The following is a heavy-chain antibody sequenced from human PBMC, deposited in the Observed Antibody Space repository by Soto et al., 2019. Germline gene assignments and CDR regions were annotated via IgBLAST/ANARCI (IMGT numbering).Heavy chain of an antibody. CDR3: ARRSPRGAYNWFDP. Sequence: PSETLSLTCAVYGGSFSGYYWSWIRQPPGKGLEWIGEINHSGSTNYNPSLKSRVTISVDTSKNQFSLKLSSVTAADTAVYYCARRSPRGAYNWFDPWGQGTLVTVSS. CDR2: INHSGST. J-gene: IGHJ5*02. D-gene: IGHD1-26*01. V-gene: IGHV4-34*01. CDR1: GGSFSGYY.